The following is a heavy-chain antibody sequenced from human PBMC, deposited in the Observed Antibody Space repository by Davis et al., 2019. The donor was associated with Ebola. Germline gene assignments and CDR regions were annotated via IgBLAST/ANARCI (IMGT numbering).Heavy chain of an antibody. CDR3: ETGDGAAIDY. CDR2: ISYDGSNK. J-gene: IGHJ4*02. CDR1: GLIFSDYG. Sequence: LKISCVVSGLIFSDYGMHWFRQAPGKGLQWVAVISYDGSNKNYADSVKGRFTISRDNSRNTVYLQMNSLTTEDTAVYYWETGDGAAIDYWGQGTLVSVSS. D-gene: IGHD5-24*01. V-gene: IGHV3-30*03.